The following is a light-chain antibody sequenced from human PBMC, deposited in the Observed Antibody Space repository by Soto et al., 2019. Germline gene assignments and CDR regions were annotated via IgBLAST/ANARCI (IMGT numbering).Light chain of an antibody. Sequence: DIVMTQSPLSLPVTPGEPASISCRSSQSLLYSNGYNYLDWYLQRTEQSPQLLIYLGSSRASEEHDRFSGSGLGTDFTLKISRVEAEEHGVYYCRQALETPRTFGQGTKLEIK. V-gene: IGKV2-28*01. J-gene: IGKJ2*01. CDR2: LGS. CDR3: RQALETPRT. CDR1: QSLLYSNGYNY.